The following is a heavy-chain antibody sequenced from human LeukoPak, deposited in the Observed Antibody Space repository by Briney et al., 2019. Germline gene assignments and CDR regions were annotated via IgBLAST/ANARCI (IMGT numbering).Heavy chain of an antibody. CDR1: GGSFSGYY. D-gene: IGHD5-24*01. Sequence: PPETLSLPCAVYGGSFSGYYWSWIRQPPEKGLEWIGEINHSGSTIYNPSLKSRVTISVDTYKNQFSLKLSSVTAADTAVYYCAVRDGYRQANLPYWGQGTLVTVSS. V-gene: IGHV4-34*01. CDR2: INHSGST. J-gene: IGHJ4*02. CDR3: AVRDGYRQANLPY.